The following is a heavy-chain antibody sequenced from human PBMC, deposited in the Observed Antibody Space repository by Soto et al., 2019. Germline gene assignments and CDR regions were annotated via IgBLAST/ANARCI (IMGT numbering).Heavy chain of an antibody. J-gene: IGHJ6*02. CDR1: GFTFSSYW. CDR2: INSDGSST. CDR3: ARGIVVEPPATVGMDV. V-gene: IGHV3-74*01. D-gene: IGHD2-2*01. Sequence: GGSLRLSCAASGFTFSSYWMHWVRQAPGKGLVWVSRINSDGSSTSYADSVKGRFTISRDNAKNTLYLQMNSLRAEDTAVYYCARGIVVEPPATVGMDVCGQGTTVTDSS.